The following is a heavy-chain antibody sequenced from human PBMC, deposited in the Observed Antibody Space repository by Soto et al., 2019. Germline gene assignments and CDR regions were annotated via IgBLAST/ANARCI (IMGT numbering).Heavy chain of an antibody. CDR1: GDSISNLDYF. Sequence: PSETLSLTCSVSGDSISNLDYFLAWIRQPPGQALEYIVYIYKSATTYYNPSFESRVAIYVDTSKSHFSLNVTALTAAAIAVYLCARRRYCLTGRCCKNWFDSWGQGVLVPVSS. V-gene: IGHV4-30-4*01. CDR2: IYKSATT. CDR3: ARRRYCLTGRCCKNWFDS. D-gene: IGHD7-27*01. J-gene: IGHJ5*01.